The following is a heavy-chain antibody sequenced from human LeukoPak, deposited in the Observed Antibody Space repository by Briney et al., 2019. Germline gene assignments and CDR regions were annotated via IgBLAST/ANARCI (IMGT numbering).Heavy chain of an antibody. J-gene: IGHJ4*02. Sequence: PGGSLRLSCAASGFTCGSCAMSWVRQAPGKGLEWVSSISGSGGNTYYADSVKGRFTVSRDTSKNTLYLQMNSLRAEDTAVYYCAKRSEGFDHWGQGTLVTVSS. V-gene: IGHV3-23*01. CDR2: ISGSGGNT. CDR3: AKRSEGFDH. CDR1: GFTCGSCA.